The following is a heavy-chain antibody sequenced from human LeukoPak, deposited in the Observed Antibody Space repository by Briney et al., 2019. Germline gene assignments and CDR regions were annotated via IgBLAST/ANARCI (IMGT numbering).Heavy chain of an antibody. J-gene: IGHJ6*03. D-gene: IGHD2-21*01. CDR2: IYYSGST. CDR3: ARHIPRPPIVVVIAGYYYMDV. Sequence: SETLSLTCAVSGGSISSSSYYWGWIRQPPGKGLEWIGSIYYSGSTYYNPSLKSRVTISVDTSKNQFSLKLSSVTAADTAVYYCARHIPRPPIVVVIAGYYYMDVWGKGTTVTVSS. CDR1: GGSISSSSYY. V-gene: IGHV4-39*01.